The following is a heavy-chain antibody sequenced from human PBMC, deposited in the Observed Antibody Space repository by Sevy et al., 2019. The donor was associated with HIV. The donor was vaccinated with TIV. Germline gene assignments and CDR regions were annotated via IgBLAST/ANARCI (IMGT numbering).Heavy chain of an antibody. D-gene: IGHD3-3*01. CDR2: IYHSGST. J-gene: IGHJ4*02. Sequence: SETLSLTCAVSGGSISSGGYSWSWIRQPPGKGLEWIGYIYHSGSTYYNPSLTSRVTISVDRSKNQFSLKLSSVTAADTAVYYCARVGNGYYIIDYWGQGTLVTVSS. CDR3: ARVGNGYYIIDY. CDR1: GGSISSGGYS. V-gene: IGHV4-30-2*01.